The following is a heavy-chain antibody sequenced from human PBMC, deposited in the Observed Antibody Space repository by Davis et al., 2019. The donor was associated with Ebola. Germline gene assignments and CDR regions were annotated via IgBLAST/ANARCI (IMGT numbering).Heavy chain of an antibody. CDR1: GGSISSGGYY. D-gene: IGHD5-18*01. V-gene: IGHV4-31*03. J-gene: IGHJ5*02. CDR2: IYYSGST. CDR3: ARRAPYSYGYRWFDP. Sequence: SETLSLTCTVSGGSISSGGYYWSWIRQHPGKGLEWIGYIYYSGSTYYNPSPKSRVTISVDTSKNQFSLTLSSVTAADTAVYYCARRAPYSYGYRWFDPWGQGTLVTVSA.